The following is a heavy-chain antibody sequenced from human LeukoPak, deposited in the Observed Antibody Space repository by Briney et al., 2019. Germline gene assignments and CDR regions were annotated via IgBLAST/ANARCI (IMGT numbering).Heavy chain of an antibody. V-gene: IGHV3-23*01. CDR3: AELGITMIGGV. Sequence: GGSLRLSCAASGFTFTNFAMTWVRQAPGKGLEWVAATVGIGPDTYHADSVKGRFTTSRDNSKNILYLQMNSLRAEDTAVYYCAELGITMIGGVWGKGTTVTISS. J-gene: IGHJ6*04. CDR2: TVGIGPDT. D-gene: IGHD3-10*02. CDR1: GFTFTNFA.